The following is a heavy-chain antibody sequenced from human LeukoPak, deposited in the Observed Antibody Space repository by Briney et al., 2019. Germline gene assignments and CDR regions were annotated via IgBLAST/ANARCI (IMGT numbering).Heavy chain of an antibody. CDR2: IYYSGST. CDR1: GGSISSSSYY. CDR3: ARLKGYYDILGWFDP. V-gene: IGHV4-39*01. Sequence: SETLSLTCTVSGGSISSSSYYWGWIRQPPGKGLEWIGSIYYSGSTYYNPSLKSRVTISVDTSKNQFSLKLSSVTAADTAVYYCARLKGYYDILGWFDPWGQGTLVTVSS. J-gene: IGHJ5*02. D-gene: IGHD3-22*01.